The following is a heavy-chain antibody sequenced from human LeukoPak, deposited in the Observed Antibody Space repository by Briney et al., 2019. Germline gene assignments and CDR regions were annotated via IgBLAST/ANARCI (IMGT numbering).Heavy chain of an antibody. CDR2: ISYDGSNK. D-gene: IGHD1-1*01. V-gene: IGHV3-30*03. CDR3: EAPGWNFDY. Sequence: GGSLRLSCAASGFTFSSYGMHWVRQAPGKGLEWVAVISYDGSNKYYADSVKGRFTISRDNSKNTLYLQMNSLRAEDTAVYYCEAPGWNFDYWGQGTLVTVSS. CDR1: GFTFSSYG. J-gene: IGHJ4*02.